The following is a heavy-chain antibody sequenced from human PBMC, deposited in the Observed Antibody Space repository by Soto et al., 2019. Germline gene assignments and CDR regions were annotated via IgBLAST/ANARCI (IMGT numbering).Heavy chain of an antibody. V-gene: IGHV3-64D*06. J-gene: IGHJ4*02. D-gene: IGHD6-6*01. CDR2: ISSYGGST. Sequence: PGGSLRLSCSASGFTFSSYAMHWVRQAPGKGLEYVSAISSYGGSTYYADSVKGRFTISRDNSKNTLYFQMSSLRAEDTAVYYCVKDRHRSSSSEFDYWGQGTLVTVSS. CDR3: VKDRHRSSSSEFDY. CDR1: GFTFSSYA.